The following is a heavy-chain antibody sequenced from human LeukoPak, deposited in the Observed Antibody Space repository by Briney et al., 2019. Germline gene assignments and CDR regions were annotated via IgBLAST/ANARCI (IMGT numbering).Heavy chain of an antibody. Sequence: SETLSLTCTVSGGSISSSSYYWGWIRQPPGKGLEWIGSIYYSGSTYYNPSIKSRVTISVDTSKNQFSLKLSSVTAADTAVYYCARRSYYYDSSGYQGDYWGQGTLVTVSS. CDR2: IYYSGST. V-gene: IGHV4-39*01. CDR1: GGSISSSSYY. J-gene: IGHJ4*02. CDR3: ARRSYYYDSSGYQGDY. D-gene: IGHD3-22*01.